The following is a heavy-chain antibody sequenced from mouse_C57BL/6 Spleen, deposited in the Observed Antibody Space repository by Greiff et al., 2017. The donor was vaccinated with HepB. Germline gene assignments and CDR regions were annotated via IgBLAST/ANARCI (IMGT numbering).Heavy chain of an antibody. CDR2: IDPSDSYT. D-gene: IGHD2-2*01. CDR3: ARRVTPTFFDY. J-gene: IGHJ2*01. V-gene: IGHV1-50*01. CDR1: GYTFTSYW. Sequence: QVQLQQPGAELVKPGASVKLSCKASGYTFTSYWMQWVKQRPGQGLEWIGEIDPSDSYTNYNQKFKGKATLTVDTSSSTAYMQLSSLTSEDSAVYYCARRVTPTFFDYWGQGTTLTVSS.